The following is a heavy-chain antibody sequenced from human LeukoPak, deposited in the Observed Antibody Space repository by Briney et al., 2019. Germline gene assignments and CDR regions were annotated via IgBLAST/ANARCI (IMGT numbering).Heavy chain of an antibody. CDR1: GFTFSSYA. Sequence: QAGGSLRLSCAASGFTFSSYAMSWVRQAPGKGLEWASAISGSGGSTYYADSVKGRFTISRDNSKNTLYLQMNSLRAEDTAVYYCARDRIVVVPAAILGWFDPWGQGTLVTVSS. D-gene: IGHD2-2*01. CDR2: ISGSGGST. CDR3: ARDRIVVVPAAILGWFDP. J-gene: IGHJ5*02. V-gene: IGHV3-23*01.